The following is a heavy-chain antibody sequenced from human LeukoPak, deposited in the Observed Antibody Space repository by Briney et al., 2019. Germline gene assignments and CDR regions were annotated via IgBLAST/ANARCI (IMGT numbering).Heavy chain of an antibody. V-gene: IGHV3-7*01. CDR1: GFTFSSSW. Sequence: GGSLRLSCAASGFTFSSSWMGWARQAPGKGLEWVANIKEDGSWKHYAVSVQGRFTISRDNAKNSLYLQMNSLRAEDTAVYYCAKGMRYQLLCPFDYWGQGTLVTVSS. J-gene: IGHJ4*02. CDR3: AKGMRYQLLCPFDY. CDR2: IKEDGSWK. D-gene: IGHD2-2*01.